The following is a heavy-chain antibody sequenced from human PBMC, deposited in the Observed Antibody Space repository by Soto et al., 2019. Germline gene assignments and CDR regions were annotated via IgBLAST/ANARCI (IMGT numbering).Heavy chain of an antibody. D-gene: IGHD6-19*01. CDR2: INDSGST. J-gene: IGHJ3*02. CDR1: GGSLSGYY. CDR3: ARAGFSGPYDAFDI. Sequence: ASETLSLTCGVFGGSLSGYYWSWIRQPPEKGLEWIGEINDSGSTNYNPSLKSRVTISVDTAKNQFSLKLTSVIAADTAVYFCARAGFSGPYDAFDIWGQGTMVTVSS. V-gene: IGHV4-34*01.